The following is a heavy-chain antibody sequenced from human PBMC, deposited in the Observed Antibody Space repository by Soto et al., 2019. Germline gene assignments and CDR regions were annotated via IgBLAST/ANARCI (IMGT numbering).Heavy chain of an antibody. CDR3: ARDRTVIRIVGATKNNWFDP. Sequence: GASVKVSCKASGYTFTSYYMHWVRQAPGQGLEWIGIINPSGGSTSYAQKFQGRVTMTRDTSTSTVYMELSSLRSEDTAVYYCARDRTVIRIVGATKNNWFDPWGQGTLVTVSS. CDR1: GYTFTSYY. V-gene: IGHV1-46*01. D-gene: IGHD1-26*01. J-gene: IGHJ5*02. CDR2: INPSGGST.